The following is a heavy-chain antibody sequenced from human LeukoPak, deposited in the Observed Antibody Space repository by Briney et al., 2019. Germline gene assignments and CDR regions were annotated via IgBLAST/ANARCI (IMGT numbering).Heavy chain of an antibody. D-gene: IGHD6-19*01. Sequence: GASVKVSCKASGYTFTSYYMHWVRQAPGQGLGWMGIINPSGGSTSYAQKFQGRVTMTRDTSTSTVYMELSSLRSEDTAVYYCARDLDSSGRSYGMDVWGKGTTVTVSS. CDR3: ARDLDSSGRSYGMDV. J-gene: IGHJ6*04. V-gene: IGHV1-46*01. CDR2: INPSGGST. CDR1: GYTFTSYY.